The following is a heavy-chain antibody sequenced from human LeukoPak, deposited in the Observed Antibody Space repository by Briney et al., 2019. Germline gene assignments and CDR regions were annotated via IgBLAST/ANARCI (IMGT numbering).Heavy chain of an antibody. CDR2: ISSSGSFI. D-gene: IGHD3-22*01. CDR3: ARGDSSGYYFDY. CDR1: GFTFSDFH. V-gene: IGHV3-11*01. J-gene: IGHJ4*02. Sequence: GGSLRLSCAASGFTFSDFHMSWIRQAPGKGLEWVSYISSSGSFIYYADSVKGRFTISRDNGKNSLYPQMNSLRAEDTAVYYCARGDSSGYYFDYWGQGTLVTVSS.